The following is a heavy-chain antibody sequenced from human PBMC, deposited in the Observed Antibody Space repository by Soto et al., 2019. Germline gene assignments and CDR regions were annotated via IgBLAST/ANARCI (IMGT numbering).Heavy chain of an antibody. D-gene: IGHD3-22*01. CDR3: ARYGYYYNSSAYSGY. J-gene: IGHJ4*02. CDR1: GFNFSTYS. Sequence: EVQLVESGGGLVKPGGSLRLSCAASGFNFSTYSLNWVRQAPGKGLEWVSSISSSATYIDYADSVKGRFTISSDNAKCSCYLKMNSLRAGDRGVYYCARYGYYYNSSAYSGYWGQGPPVTVS. CDR2: ISSSATYI. V-gene: IGHV3-21*06.